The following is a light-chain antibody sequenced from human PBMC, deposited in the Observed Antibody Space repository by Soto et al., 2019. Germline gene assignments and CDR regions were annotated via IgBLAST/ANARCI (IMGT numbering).Light chain of an antibody. CDR3: LQDYQNPRT. Sequence: ATPLTQSPSSLSASIGDRVTITCRASQGIRNHLGWYQQKPGNAPKLLIYGASTLPDGVPSRFSVNGSATDFTLTINCLQPEDFATYYWLQDYQNPRTLAQETNVDI. CDR1: QGIRNH. V-gene: IGKV1-6*01. CDR2: GAS. J-gene: IGKJ1*01.